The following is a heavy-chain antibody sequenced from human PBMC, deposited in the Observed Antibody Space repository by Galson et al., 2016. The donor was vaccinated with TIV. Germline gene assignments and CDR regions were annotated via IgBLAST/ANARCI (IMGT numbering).Heavy chain of an antibody. CDR1: GDTFTGYY. CDR3: ARARYGDYFDY. CDR2: IDPRSVAT. J-gene: IGHJ4*02. D-gene: IGHD4-17*01. Sequence: SCKASGDTFTGYYVHWVRQAPGQGLEWMGWIDPRSVATNYARKFQGRVTMTRDTSISTAYMELSRLKSDDTAVYYCARARYGDYFDYWGQGTLVTVSS. V-gene: IGHV1-2*02.